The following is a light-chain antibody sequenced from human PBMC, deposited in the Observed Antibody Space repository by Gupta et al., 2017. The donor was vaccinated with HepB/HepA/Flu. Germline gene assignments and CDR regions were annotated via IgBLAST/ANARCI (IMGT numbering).Light chain of an antibody. Sequence: QSVLTQPPSASGTPGQRVTISCSGSNSNIGSRYVYWYQQLPGTAPKLLIYKNNQRPSGVPDRFSGSKSGASASLAISGLRSEDEADYYCAAWDDGLSGWVFGGGTILTVL. CDR1: NSNIGSRY. CDR3: AAWDDGLSGWV. CDR2: KNN. J-gene: IGLJ3*02. V-gene: IGLV1-47*01.